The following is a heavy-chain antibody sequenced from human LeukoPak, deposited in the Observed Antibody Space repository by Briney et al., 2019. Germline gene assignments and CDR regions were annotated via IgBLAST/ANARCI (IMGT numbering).Heavy chain of an antibody. D-gene: IGHD2-2*01. CDR1: GYTFTSYA. CDR2: INAGNGNT. J-gene: IGHJ4*02. Sequence: ASVKVSCKASGYTFTSYAMHWVRQAPGQRLEWMGWINAGNGNTKYSQKFQGRVTITRDTSASTAYMELSSLRSEDTAVYYCTCSTSPSGAFGYWGQGTLVTVSS. V-gene: IGHV1-3*01. CDR3: TCSTSPSGAFGY.